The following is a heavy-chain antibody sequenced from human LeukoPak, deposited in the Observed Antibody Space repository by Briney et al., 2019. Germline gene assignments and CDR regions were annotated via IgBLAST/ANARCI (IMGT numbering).Heavy chain of an antibody. CDR1: GFTFSSYG. J-gene: IGHJ5*02. CDR3: AKDLVFQALRYFDWFPRDP. CDR2: IHYDGTNK. V-gene: IGHV3-30*02. Sequence: PGGSLRLSCAASGFTFSSYGMHWVRQAPGKGLEWVAFIHYDGTNKYYADSVKGRFTISRDNSKNTLYLQMNSLRAEDTAVYYCAKDLVFQALRYFDWFPRDPWGQGTLVTVSS. D-gene: IGHD3-9*01.